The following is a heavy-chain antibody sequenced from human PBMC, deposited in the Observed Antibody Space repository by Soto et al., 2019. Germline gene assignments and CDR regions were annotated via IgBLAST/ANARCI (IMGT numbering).Heavy chain of an antibody. CDR2: IYYSGST. Sequence: SETLSLTCTVSGGSISSGDYYWSWIRQPPVKGLEWIGYIYYSGSTYYNPSLKSRVTISVDTSKNQFSLKLSSVTAADTAVYYCARDQGQYYDFWSGAEKYGMDVWGQGTTVTVSS. J-gene: IGHJ6*02. V-gene: IGHV4-30-4*01. CDR3: ARDQGQYYDFWSGAEKYGMDV. D-gene: IGHD3-3*01. CDR1: GGSISSGDYY.